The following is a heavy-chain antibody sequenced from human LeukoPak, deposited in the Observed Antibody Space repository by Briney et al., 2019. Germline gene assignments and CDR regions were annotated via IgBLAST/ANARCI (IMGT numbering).Heavy chain of an antibody. D-gene: IGHD4-17*01. CDR3: ARAPGEGWFDP. Sequence: PGGSLRLSCAASGFTFISYWMSWVRQAPGKGLDWVASIKQDGREKYYVDSVKGRFTISRDNAKNSLYLQMNSLRAEDTALYYCARAPGEGWFDPWGQGTLVTVSS. V-gene: IGHV3-7*01. J-gene: IGHJ5*02. CDR1: GFTFISYW. CDR2: IKQDGREK.